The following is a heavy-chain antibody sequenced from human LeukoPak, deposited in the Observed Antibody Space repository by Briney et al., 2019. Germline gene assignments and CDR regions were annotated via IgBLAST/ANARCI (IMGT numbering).Heavy chain of an antibody. CDR3: AKGSISGVVLVPATCAPNDY. CDR1: GFTFSSYA. J-gene: IGHJ4*02. Sequence: GGSLRLSCAASGFTFSSYAMHWVRQAPGKGLEWVAVISYDGSNKYYADSVKGRFTISRDNSKNTLYLQMNSLTVEDTAIYYCAKGSISGVVLVPATCAPNDYWGQGTLVTVSS. D-gene: IGHD2-15*01. CDR2: ISYDGSNK. V-gene: IGHV3-30*04.